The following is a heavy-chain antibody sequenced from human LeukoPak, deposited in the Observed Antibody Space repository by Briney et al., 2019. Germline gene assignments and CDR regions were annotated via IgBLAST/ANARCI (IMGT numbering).Heavy chain of an antibody. D-gene: IGHD2-2*01. CDR3: ARELGIVVVPAANGGITVILLRNYGVDV. CDR2: IIPIFGIA. Sequence: SVKVSCKASGGTFSSYAISWVRQAPGQGLEWMGRIIPIFGIANYAQKFQGRVTITADKSTSTAYMELSSLRSEDTAVYYCARELGIVVVPAANGGITVILLRNYGVDVWGQGTTVTVSS. J-gene: IGHJ6*02. CDR1: GGTFSSYA. V-gene: IGHV1-69*04.